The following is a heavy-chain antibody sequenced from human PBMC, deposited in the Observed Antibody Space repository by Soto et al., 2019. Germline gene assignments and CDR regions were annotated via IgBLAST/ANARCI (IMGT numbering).Heavy chain of an antibody. V-gene: IGHV1-58*01. D-gene: IGHD1-7*01. Sequence: SVKVSCKASRFTFGDSAVQWVRQARGQRLEWIGWIVVGSGKTNYSQKFQERVTITRDMSTSTAYMELSSLRSEDTAVYYCAADTNYSYYWNSGLYGVDVWGQGTTVTVSS. CDR2: IVVGSGKT. CDR1: RFTFGDSA. CDR3: AADTNYSYYWNSGLYGVDV. J-gene: IGHJ6*02.